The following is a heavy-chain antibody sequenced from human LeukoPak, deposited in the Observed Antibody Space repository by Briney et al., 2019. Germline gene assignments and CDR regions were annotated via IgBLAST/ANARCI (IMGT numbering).Heavy chain of an antibody. CDR2: ISWSGGST. CDR1: GFTFSSHA. V-gene: IGHV3-23*01. D-gene: IGHD2-15*01. Sequence: GPSLRLSSPSSGFTFSSHAMSSVRHAPGKGLECVSSISWSGGSTYYADSGKGRLTISRDNSKNTMYLQMKRLRAEDMAVYYCAKDHCSGGRCYFHHWGQGTLVTVSS. CDR3: AKDHCSGGRCYFHH. J-gene: IGHJ1*01.